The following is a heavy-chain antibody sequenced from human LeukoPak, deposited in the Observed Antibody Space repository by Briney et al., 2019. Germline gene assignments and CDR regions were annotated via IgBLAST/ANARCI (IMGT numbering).Heavy chain of an antibody. V-gene: IGHV3-9*01. J-gene: IGHJ3*02. D-gene: IGHD6-13*01. CDR2: ISWNSGTI. CDR3: AKVMGAAGADAFDI. CDR1: GFTFDDYA. Sequence: GGSLRLSCAASGFTFDDYAMHWVRKAPGKGLEWVSHISWNSGTIGYADSVKGRFTISRDSAKNTLYLQMNSLRAEDTAVYFCAKVMGAAGADAFDIWGQGTMVTVSS.